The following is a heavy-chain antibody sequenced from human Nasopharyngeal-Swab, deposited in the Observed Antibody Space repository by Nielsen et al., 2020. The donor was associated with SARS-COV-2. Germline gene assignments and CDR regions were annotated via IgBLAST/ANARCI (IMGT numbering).Heavy chain of an antibody. Sequence: SETLSLTCTVSGSSISSYYWSWIRQPPGKGLEWIGYIYYSGSTNYNPSLKSRVTISVDTSKNQFSLKLSSVTAADTAVYYCARDLLWFGEFPYGMDVWGQGTTVTVSS. CDR1: GSSISSYY. D-gene: IGHD3-10*01. J-gene: IGHJ6*02. V-gene: IGHV4-59*01. CDR3: ARDLLWFGEFPYGMDV. CDR2: IYYSGST.